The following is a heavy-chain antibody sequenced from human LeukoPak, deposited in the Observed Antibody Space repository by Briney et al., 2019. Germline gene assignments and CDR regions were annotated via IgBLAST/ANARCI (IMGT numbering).Heavy chain of an antibody. CDR1: GFTFDDYT. D-gene: IGHD6-13*01. CDR3: AKDGSSWYSHYYYYYMDV. CDR2: ISWDGGST. V-gene: IGHV3-43*01. Sequence: GGSLRLSCAASGFTFDDYTMHWVRQAPGKGLEWVSLISWDGGSTYYADSVKGRFTISRDNSKNSLYLQMNSLRTEDTALYYCAKDGSSWYSHYYYYYMDVWGKGTTVTVSS. J-gene: IGHJ6*03.